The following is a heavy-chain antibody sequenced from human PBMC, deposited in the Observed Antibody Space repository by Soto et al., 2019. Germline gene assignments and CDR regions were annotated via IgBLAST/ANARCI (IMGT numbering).Heavy chain of an antibody. CDR1: GGSISSYY. CDR2: IYYSGST. CDR3: ARRYGPGFDY. V-gene: IGHV4-59*08. Sequence: SETLSLTCTVSGGSISSYYWSWIRQPPGKGLEWIGYIYYSGSTNYNPSLRSRVTISVDTSKNQFSLKLSSVTAADTAVYYCARRYGPGFDYWGQGTLVTVSS. J-gene: IGHJ4*02. D-gene: IGHD4-17*01.